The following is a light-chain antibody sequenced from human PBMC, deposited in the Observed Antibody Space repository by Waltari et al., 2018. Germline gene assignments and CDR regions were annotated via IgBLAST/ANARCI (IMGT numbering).Light chain of an antibody. J-gene: IGLJ2*01. CDR1: SSDVGGYKY. CDR3: SSYVGNNNLI. V-gene: IGLV2-8*01. CDR2: EVS. Sequence: QSALTQPPSASGSPGQPVTISCTGTSSDVGGYKYVSGYQQHPGKAPKLMIYEVSKRPEGVPDSFSVSKSGNTASLTVSGLQAEDEADYYCSSYVGNNNLIFGGGTKLTVL.